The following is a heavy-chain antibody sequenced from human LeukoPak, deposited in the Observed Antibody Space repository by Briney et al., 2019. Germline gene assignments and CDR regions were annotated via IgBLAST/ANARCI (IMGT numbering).Heavy chain of an antibody. CDR2: ISSSGSTI. D-gene: IGHD3-9*01. CDR1: GFTLSSYE. Sequence: GGSLRLSCAASGFTLSSYEMNWVRQAPGKGLEWVSYISSSGSTIYYADSVKGRFTISRDNAKNSLYLQMNSLRAEDTAVYYCAIVLRYFDWLYPYDYWGQETLVTVSS. V-gene: IGHV3-48*03. J-gene: IGHJ4*02. CDR3: AIVLRYFDWLYPYDY.